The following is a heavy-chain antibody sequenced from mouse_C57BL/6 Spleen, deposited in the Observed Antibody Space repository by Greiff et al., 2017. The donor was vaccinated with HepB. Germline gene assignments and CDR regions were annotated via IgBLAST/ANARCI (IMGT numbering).Heavy chain of an antibody. Sequence: VHLVESGPGLVAPSQSLSITCTVSGFSLTSYGVPWVRQPPGKGLEWLVVIWSDGSTTYNSALKSRLSISKDNSKSQVFLKMNSLQTDDTAMYYCARHGANLGGYWYFDVWGTGTTVTVSS. CDR1: GFSLTSYG. CDR3: ARHGANLGGYWYFDV. V-gene: IGHV2-6-1*01. D-gene: IGHD3-1*01. J-gene: IGHJ1*03. CDR2: IWSDGST.